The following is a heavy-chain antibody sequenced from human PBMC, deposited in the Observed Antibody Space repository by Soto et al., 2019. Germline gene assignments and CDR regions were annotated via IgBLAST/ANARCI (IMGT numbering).Heavy chain of an antibody. CDR2: IYYSGST. D-gene: IGHD3-16*01. Sequence: SECLALTSTGSGGSISSYYCSWIRQPPGKGLEWIGYIYYSGSTNYNPSLKSRVTISVDTSKNQFSLKLSSVTAADTAVYYCARGGIDYVWGSNNWFDPWGQGTLVTVSS. V-gene: IGHV4-59*01. CDR1: GGSISSYY. J-gene: IGHJ5*02. CDR3: ARGGIDYVWGSNNWFDP.